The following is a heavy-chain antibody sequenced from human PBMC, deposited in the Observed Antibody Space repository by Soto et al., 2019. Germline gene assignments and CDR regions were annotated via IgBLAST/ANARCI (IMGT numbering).Heavy chain of an antibody. CDR1: GGTFSSYT. J-gene: IGHJ4*02. V-gene: IGHV1-69*02. D-gene: IGHD3-10*01. CDR2: IIPILGIA. Sequence: AASVKVSCKASGGTFSSYTISWVRQAPGQGLEWMGRIIPILGIANYAQKFQGRVTITADKSTSTAYMELSSLRSEDTAVYYCARALRGSGSYYNYYFDYWGQGTLVTVS. CDR3: ARALRGSGSYYNYYFDY.